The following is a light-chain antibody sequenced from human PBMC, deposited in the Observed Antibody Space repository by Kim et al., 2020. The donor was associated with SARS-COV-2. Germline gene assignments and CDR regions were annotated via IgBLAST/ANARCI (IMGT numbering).Light chain of an antibody. V-gene: IGKV1-39*01. CDR1: QSISNY. CDR2: AAS. J-gene: IGKJ2*01. Sequence: SASVGDRVTITCRASQSISNYLNWYQQKPGKAPKLLIYAASSLQSGVPSSFSSSGSGTDFTLTISSLQPEDFATYYCQQSYSTPYTFGQGTKLEI. CDR3: QQSYSTPYT.